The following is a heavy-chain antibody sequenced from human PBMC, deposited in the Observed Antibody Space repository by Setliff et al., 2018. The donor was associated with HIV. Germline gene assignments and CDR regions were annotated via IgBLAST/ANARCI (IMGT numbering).Heavy chain of an antibody. Sequence: SETLSLTCTVSGYSISSGYYWGWIRQPPGKGLEWIGFIYNTETTNYNPSLKSRVTISLDTSKNQFSLKLTSLTAADTAVYYCARGGTSSNWFDPWGQGTLVTVSS. CDR2: IYNTETT. CDR1: GYSISSGYY. J-gene: IGHJ5*02. D-gene: IGHD2-2*01. V-gene: IGHV4-38-2*02. CDR3: ARGGTSSNWFDP.